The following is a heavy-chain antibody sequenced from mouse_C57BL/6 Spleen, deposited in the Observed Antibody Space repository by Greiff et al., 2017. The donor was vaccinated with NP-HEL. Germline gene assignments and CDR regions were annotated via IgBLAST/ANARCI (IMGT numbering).Heavy chain of an antibody. Sequence: EVQRVESGGGLVQPGGSMKLSCAASGFTFSDAWMDWVRQSPEKGLEWVAEIRNKANNHATYYAESVKGRFTISRDDSKSSVYLQMNSLRAEDTGIYYCTRHYGSSYGYWYFDVWGTGTTVTVSS. D-gene: IGHD1-1*01. J-gene: IGHJ1*03. CDR1: GFTFSDAW. CDR3: TRHYGSSYGYWYFDV. V-gene: IGHV6-6*01. CDR2: IRNKANNHAT.